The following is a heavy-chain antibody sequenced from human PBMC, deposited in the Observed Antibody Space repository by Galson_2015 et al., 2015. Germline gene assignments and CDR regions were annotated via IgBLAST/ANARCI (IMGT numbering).Heavy chain of an antibody. CDR2: TYYRSKWYN. CDR3: ASGGKYSSSGDAFDI. CDR1: GDSVSSNSAA. V-gene: IGHV6-1*01. D-gene: IGHD6-6*01. J-gene: IGHJ3*02. Sequence: CAISGDSVSSNSAAWNWIRQSPSSGLEWLGRTYYRSKWYNDYAVSVKGRITINPDTSKNQFSLQLNSVTPEDTAVYYCASGGKYSSSGDAFDIWGQGTMVTVSS.